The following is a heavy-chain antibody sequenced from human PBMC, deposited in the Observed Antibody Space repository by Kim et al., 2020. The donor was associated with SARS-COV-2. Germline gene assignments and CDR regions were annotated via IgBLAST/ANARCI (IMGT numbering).Heavy chain of an antibody. D-gene: IGHD3-22*01. J-gene: IGHJ4*02. CDR3: AWEGIVVATHRGSRWVDY. Sequence: SVKVSCKASGGTFSSYAISWVRQAPGQGLEWMGGIIPIFGTANYAQKFQGRVTITADESTSTAYMELSSLRSEDTAVYYCAWEGIVVATHRGSRWVDYWGQGTLVTVSS. CDR1: GGTFSSYA. CDR2: IIPIFGTA. V-gene: IGHV1-69*13.